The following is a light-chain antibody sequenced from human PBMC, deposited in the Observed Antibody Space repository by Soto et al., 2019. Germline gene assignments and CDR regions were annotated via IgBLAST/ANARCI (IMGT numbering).Light chain of an antibody. V-gene: IGLV1-47*01. CDR2: RNN. Sequence: QSVLTQPPSASGTPGQRVTISCSGSSSNIGSNYVYWYQQLPGTTPKLLIYRNNQRPSGVPARFSGSKSGTSASLAISGLRSEEEADYYCAAWDGSLSGVVFGGGTKLTVL. CDR3: AAWDGSLSGVV. J-gene: IGLJ2*01. CDR1: SSNIGSNY.